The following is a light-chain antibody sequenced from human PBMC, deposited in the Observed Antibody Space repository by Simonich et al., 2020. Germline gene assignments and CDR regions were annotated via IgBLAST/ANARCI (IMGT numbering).Light chain of an antibody. CDR1: SGSIASNY. Sequence: NFMLTQPHSVSESPGKTVTISCTRSSGSIASNYVQWYQQRPGRAPTTVIYEDNQSPSGVPVRFSGSIDSSSHSASLTISGLKTEDEADYYCQSYDSSNWVFGGGTKLTVL. V-gene: IGLV6-57*03. J-gene: IGLJ3*02. CDR3: QSYDSSNWV. CDR2: EDN.